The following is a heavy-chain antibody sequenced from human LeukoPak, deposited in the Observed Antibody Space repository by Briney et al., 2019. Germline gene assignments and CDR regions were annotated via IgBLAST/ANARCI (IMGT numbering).Heavy chain of an antibody. D-gene: IGHD1-26*01. CDR1: GFTVSSNY. Sequence: GSLRLSCAASGFTVSSNYMNWVRQAPGKGLEWVSYISSGGTTIYNADSVKGRFTISRHNVMNSLYLQMNSLRAEDTAVYYCARDLASRGSYLFDPWGQGTLVTVSS. CDR2: ISSGGTTI. J-gene: IGHJ5*02. V-gene: IGHV3-48*01. CDR3: ARDLASRGSYLFDP.